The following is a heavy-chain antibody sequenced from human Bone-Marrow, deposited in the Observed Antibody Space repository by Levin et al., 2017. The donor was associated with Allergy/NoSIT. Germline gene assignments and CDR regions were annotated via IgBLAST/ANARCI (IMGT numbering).Heavy chain of an antibody. CDR2: ISWNSGNI. CDR3: TKDRAYGDLPEYTFDI. D-gene: IGHD4-17*01. CDR1: GFSFDDYA. V-gene: IGHV3-9*01. J-gene: IGHJ3*02. Sequence: GGSLRLSCGASGFSFDDYAMHWVRQAPGKGLEWVSGISWNSGNIGYADSVKGRFTISRDNAKNSLYLQMNSLRAEDTALYYCTKDRAYGDLPEYTFDIWGQGTMVTVSS.